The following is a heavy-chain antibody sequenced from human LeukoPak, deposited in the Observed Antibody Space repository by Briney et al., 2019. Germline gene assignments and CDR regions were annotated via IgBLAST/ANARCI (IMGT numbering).Heavy chain of an antibody. D-gene: IGHD6-25*01. V-gene: IGHV3-23*01. CDR1: GFTVNNNY. CDR2: ISGSGSTT. Sequence: PGGSLRLSCAASGFTVNNNYMSWVRQAPGKGLEWVAAISGSGSTTYSADSAKGRFTISRDNSKNTLYLQMNSLRAEDTAVYYCAKFFAPSGGASGWTWTIDYWGQGTLVTVSS. J-gene: IGHJ4*02. CDR3: AKFFAPSGGASGWTWTIDY.